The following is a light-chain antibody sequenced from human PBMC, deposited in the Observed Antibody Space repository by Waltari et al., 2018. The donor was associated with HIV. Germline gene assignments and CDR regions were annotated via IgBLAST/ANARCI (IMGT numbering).Light chain of an antibody. Sequence: QSVLTQPASVSGSPGQSITISCTGTNDDIGSYVYVSWYQQHPGKAPKLLMYDVSSRPAGVSDRFSGSKSGHMASLTISGIQTEDEAHYYCTSYTSLTTVVFGGGTKLTVL. CDR2: DVS. J-gene: IGLJ2*01. CDR1: NDDIGSYVY. V-gene: IGLV2-14*03. CDR3: TSYTSLTTVV.